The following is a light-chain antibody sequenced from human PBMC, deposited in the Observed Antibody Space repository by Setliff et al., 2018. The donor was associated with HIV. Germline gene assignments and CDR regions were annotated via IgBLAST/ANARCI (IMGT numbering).Light chain of an antibody. CDR2: DVS. V-gene: IGLV2-14*03. Sequence: QSALTQPASVSGSPGQSITISCTGTGGDVGGYNYVSWYQQHPGKAPKLMIYDVSSRPSGVSNRFSGSKFGNTASLTISGLQAEDEADYYCCSYAGSRIFYVFGTGTKVTVL. CDR1: GGDVGGYNY. CDR3: CSYAGSRIFYV. J-gene: IGLJ1*01.